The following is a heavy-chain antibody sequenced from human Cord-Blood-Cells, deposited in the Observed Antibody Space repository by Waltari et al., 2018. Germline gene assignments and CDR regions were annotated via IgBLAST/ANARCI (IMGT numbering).Heavy chain of an antibody. CDR1: VYTFTGYY. J-gene: IGHJ2*01. D-gene: IGHD2-15*01. CDR2: INPNSGGT. V-gene: IGHV1-2*02. Sequence: QVQLVQSGAEVKKPGASVKVSCKASVYTFTGYYMHWVRQDPGQGLEWMGWINPNSGGTKYAQKFQGRVTMTRDTSISTAYMELSRLRSDDTAVYYCARICVGGNFDLWGRGTLVTVSS. CDR3: ARICVGGNFDL.